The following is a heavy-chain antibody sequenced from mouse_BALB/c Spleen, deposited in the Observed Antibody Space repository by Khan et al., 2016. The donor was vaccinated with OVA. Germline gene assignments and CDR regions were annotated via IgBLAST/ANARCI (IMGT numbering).Heavy chain of an antibody. J-gene: IGHJ3*01. CDR3: TRSGYGSFAY. CDR2: INPSNGGT. V-gene: IGHV1S81*02. D-gene: IGHD2-10*02. Sequence: QFQLVQSGAALVKPGASVKLSCKASGYSFTSYYMNWVKQRPGQGLEWIGEINPSNGGTNFNEKFKPKATLTVDKSSSTTYIQLSSLTSEDSAVYYYTRSGYGSFAYWGQGTLVTDSA. CDR1: GYSFTSYY.